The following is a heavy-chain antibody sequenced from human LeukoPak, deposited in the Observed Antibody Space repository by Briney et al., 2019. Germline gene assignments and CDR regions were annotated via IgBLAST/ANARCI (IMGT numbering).Heavy chain of an antibody. CDR3: ARGPNSNWSGLDF. CDR1: GFSLSGHW. J-gene: IGHJ4*02. Sequence: PGGSLRLSCTASGFSLSGHWMHWARQLPGKGLVWVSRISPTGSTTSYADSVKGRFTVSRDNAKNTLYLQVNNLRAEDTAVYYCARGPNSNWSGLDFWGQGTLVTVSS. D-gene: IGHD6-6*01. V-gene: IGHV3-74*01. CDR2: ISPTGSTT.